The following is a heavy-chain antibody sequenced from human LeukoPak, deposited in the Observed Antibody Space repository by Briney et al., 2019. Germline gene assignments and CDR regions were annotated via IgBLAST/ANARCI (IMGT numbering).Heavy chain of an antibody. D-gene: IGHD1-7*01. V-gene: IGHV4-59*08. CDR1: GGSISSNY. Sequence: PSETLSLTCTVSGGSISSNYWSWIRQPPGKGLQWVGYINYSGNTNYNPSLTGRVTVSVDTSKNQFSLKLSSVTAADTAVYYCAADITGTAGIWGQGTLVTVSS. CDR3: AADITGTAGI. J-gene: IGHJ4*02. CDR2: INYSGNT.